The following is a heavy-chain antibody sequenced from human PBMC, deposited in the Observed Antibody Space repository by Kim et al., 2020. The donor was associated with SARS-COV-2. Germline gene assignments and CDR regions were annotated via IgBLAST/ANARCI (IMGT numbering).Heavy chain of an antibody. CDR3: ARDGGDYAFGWFDP. Sequence: GGSLRLSCAASGFTFSDYYMSWIRQAPGKGLEWVSYISSSSSYTNYADSVKGRFTISRDNAKNSLYLQMNSLRAEDTAVYYCARDGGDYAFGWFDPWGQGTLVTVSS. CDR1: GFTFSDYY. CDR2: ISSSSSYT. V-gene: IGHV3-11*05. D-gene: IGHD4-17*01. J-gene: IGHJ5*02.